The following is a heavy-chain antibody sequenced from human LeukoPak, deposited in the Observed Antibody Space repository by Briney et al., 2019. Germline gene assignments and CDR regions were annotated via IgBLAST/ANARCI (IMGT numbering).Heavy chain of an antibody. J-gene: IGHJ6*04. V-gene: IGHV3-11*04. D-gene: IGHD3-10*02. CDR3: AELGITMIGGV. CDR2: ISSRGPTI. CDR1: GGSISSYY. Sequence: LSLTCTVSGGSISSYYWGWIRQPPGKGLEWISYISSRGPTIKYADSVKGRFTISRDNAKNSLYLQMNSLRAEDTAVYYCAELGITMIGGVWGKGTTVTISS.